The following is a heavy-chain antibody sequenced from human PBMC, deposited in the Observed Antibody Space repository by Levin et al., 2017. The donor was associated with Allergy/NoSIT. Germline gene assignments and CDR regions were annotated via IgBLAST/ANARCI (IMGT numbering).Heavy chain of an antibody. J-gene: IGHJ6*03. CDR3: ARDLEGFSGYNPYCYMDV. CDR2: IYVTGST. CDR1: GDSISRGFYY. V-gene: IGHV4-61*02. Sequence: SQTLSLTCSVSGDSISRGFYYWSWIRQPAGEGLEWIGRIYVTGSTTYSPSLKSRVTISLDRSKDQVSLKINSVTAADTSVYYCARDLEGFSGYNPYCYMDVWGKGTTVTVSS. D-gene: IGHD5-12*01.